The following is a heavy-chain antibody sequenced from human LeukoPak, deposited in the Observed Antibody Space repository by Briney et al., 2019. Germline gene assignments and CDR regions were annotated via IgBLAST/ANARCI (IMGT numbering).Heavy chain of an antibody. CDR3: ARDYAYCGGDCYFYFDY. CDR2: IYYSGST. V-gene: IGHV4-61*01. CDR1: GGSVSSGSYY. D-gene: IGHD2-21*02. J-gene: IGHJ4*02. Sequence: SETLSLTCTVSGGSVSSGSYYWSWIRQPPGKGLEWIGYIYYSGSTNYNPSLKSRVTISVDTSKNQFSLKLSSVTAADTAVYYCARDYAYCGGDCYFYFDYWGQGTLVTVSS.